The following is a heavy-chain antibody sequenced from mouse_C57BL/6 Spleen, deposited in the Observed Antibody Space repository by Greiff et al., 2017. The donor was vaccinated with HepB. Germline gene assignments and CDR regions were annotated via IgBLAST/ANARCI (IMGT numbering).Heavy chain of an antibody. D-gene: IGHD2-10*01. CDR1: GYTFTSYW. J-gene: IGHJ1*03. CDR2: IDPSDSET. Sequence: QVQLQQPGAELVRPGSSVKLSCKASGYTFTSYWMHWVKQRPIQGLEWIGNIDPSDSETHYNQKFKDKATLTVDKSSSTAYMQLSSLTSEDSAVYYCARGTPFYGNYGYFDVWGTGTTVTVSS. V-gene: IGHV1-52*01. CDR3: ARGTPFYGNYGYFDV.